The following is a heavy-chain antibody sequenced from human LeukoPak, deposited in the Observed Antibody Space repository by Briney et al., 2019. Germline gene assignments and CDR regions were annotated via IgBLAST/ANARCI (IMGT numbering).Heavy chain of an antibody. V-gene: IGHV4-59*01. CDR1: GGSFSGYY. D-gene: IGHD1-26*01. CDR3: ARDRPTMWVGAMNAFDI. Sequence: SETLSLTCAVYGGSFSGYYWSWIRQPPGKGLEWIGYIYYSGSTNYNPSLKSRVTISVDTSKNQFSLKLSSVTAADTAVYYCARDRPTMWVGAMNAFDIWGQGTMVTVSS. CDR2: IYYSGST. J-gene: IGHJ3*02.